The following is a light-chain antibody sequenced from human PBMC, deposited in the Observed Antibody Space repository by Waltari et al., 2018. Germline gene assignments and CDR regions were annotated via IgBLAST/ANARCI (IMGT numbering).Light chain of an antibody. CDR2: DVN. CDR1: SSDVGGHAY. Sequence: QSALSQPASVSGSPGQSLTISCTGASSDVGGHAYVSWYQQHPGKAPKLIIRDVNNRPSGVSNRFSGSKSGNTASLTISGLQAEDEADYYCSSYSTSSSLILFGEGTKVTVL. CDR3: SSYSTSSSLIL. J-gene: IGLJ2*01. V-gene: IGLV2-14*03.